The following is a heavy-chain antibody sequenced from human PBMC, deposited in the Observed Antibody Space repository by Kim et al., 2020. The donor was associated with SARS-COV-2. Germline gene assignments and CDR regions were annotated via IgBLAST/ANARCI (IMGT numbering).Heavy chain of an antibody. CDR1: GGSVSSGSYY. Sequence: SETLSLTCTVSGGSVSSGSYYWSWIRQPPGKGLEWIGYIYYSGSTNYNPSLKSRVTISVDTSKNQFSLKLSSVTAADTAVYYCAESYFGSGSYSYYYYGVDVWGQGTTVTVSS. CDR3: AESYFGSGSYSYYYYGVDV. J-gene: IGHJ6*02. D-gene: IGHD3-10*01. V-gene: IGHV4-61*01. CDR2: IYYSGST.